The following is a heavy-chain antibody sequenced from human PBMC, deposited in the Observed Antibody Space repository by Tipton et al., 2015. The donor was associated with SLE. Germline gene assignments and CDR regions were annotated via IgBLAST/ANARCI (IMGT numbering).Heavy chain of an antibody. CDR2: SNPNSGKT. CDR1: GYTFADFS. J-gene: IGHJ4*02. Sequence: QLVQSGAEMRKPGASVNASCETSGYTFADFSMHWVRQAPGQSLEWVGWSNPNSGKTGYAQKFQGRVTMTRNSTVSTAYMELSSLRSEDTAVYFCARGGSGLSYWGQGTLVTVSS. CDR3: ARGGSGLSY. V-gene: IGHV1-8*02. D-gene: IGHD5-12*01.